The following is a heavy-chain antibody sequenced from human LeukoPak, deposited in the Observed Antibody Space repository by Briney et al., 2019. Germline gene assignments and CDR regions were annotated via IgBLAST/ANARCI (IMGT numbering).Heavy chain of an antibody. CDR1: GFTFSSAW. Sequence: GGSLRLSCAASGFTFSSAWMHWVRQAPGKGLEWVSYISSSGSTIYYADSVKGRFTISRDNAKNSLYLQMNSLRAEDTAVYYCARVCTNGVCHPPGYFDLWGRGTLVTVSS. CDR3: ARVCTNGVCHPPGYFDL. CDR2: ISSSGSTI. D-gene: IGHD2-8*01. J-gene: IGHJ2*01. V-gene: IGHV3-48*04.